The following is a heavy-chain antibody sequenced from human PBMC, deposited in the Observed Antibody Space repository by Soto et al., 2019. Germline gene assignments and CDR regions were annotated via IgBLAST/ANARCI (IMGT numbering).Heavy chain of an antibody. CDR2: IWYEGIQK. CDR1: GFTVSHTG. CDR3: ARDVGTTENRENVGYFDD. V-gene: IGHV3-33*01. Sequence: QVQLVESGGGVVQPGRALTLSCAASGFTVSHTGMHWFRQAPGPGPEGVAGIWYEGIQKYYADSVKGRFTISRDNSKNMVRLQMNSLRVEDTAVYYCARDVGTTENRENVGYFDDWGQGALVNVSS. J-gene: IGHJ4*02. D-gene: IGHD4-17*01.